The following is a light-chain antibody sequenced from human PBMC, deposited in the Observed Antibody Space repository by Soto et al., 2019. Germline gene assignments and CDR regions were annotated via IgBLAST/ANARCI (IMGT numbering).Light chain of an antibody. CDR3: QQYGTSPT. J-gene: IGKJ4*01. Sequence: LVLTQSPGTVSLSTGERATLSYRASQSVSSIYLAWYQKKPGQAPRLLIYGASSRATDIPDRFSGSGSGTDFTLTISRLEPEDSAVYYCQQYGTSPTFGGGTKVDI. CDR1: QSVSSIY. CDR2: GAS. V-gene: IGKV3-20*01.